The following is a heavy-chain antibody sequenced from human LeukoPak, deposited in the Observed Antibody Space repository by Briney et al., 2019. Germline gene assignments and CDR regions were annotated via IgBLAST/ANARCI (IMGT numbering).Heavy chain of an antibody. CDR3: ARGDYDFWSGSLGY. J-gene: IGHJ4*02. V-gene: IGHV3-30-3*01. CDR1: GFTFSSYA. Sequence: PGRSLRLSCAASGFTFSSYAMHWVRQPPGKWLEWVACISYDGSNKYYADSVKDRFTISRDNSKKTLYLQMNSLRAEDTAVYYCARGDYDFWSGSLGYWGQGALVTVSS. D-gene: IGHD3-3*01. CDR2: ISYDGSNK.